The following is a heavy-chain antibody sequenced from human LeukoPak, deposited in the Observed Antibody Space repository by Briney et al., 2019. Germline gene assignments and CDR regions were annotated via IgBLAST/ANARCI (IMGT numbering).Heavy chain of an antibody. CDR3: AKDQDVAAAGTWGSIDY. V-gene: IGHV3-30*18. CDR2: ISYDATNK. D-gene: IGHD6-13*01. J-gene: IGHJ4*02. CDR1: GFTFSNYG. Sequence: GGSLRLSCAASGFTFSNYGIHWVRQAPGKGLEWVAVISYDATNKYYTDSVKGRFTISRDNSKNTLYLQMNSLRAEDTAVYYCAKDQDVAAAGTWGSIDYWGQGTLVTVSS.